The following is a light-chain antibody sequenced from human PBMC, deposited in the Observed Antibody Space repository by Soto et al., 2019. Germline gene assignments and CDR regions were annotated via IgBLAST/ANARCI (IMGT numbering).Light chain of an antibody. CDR2: KAS. Sequence: DIQMTQSPSTLSASVGDRVTITCRASQSISNWLAWYQQKPGKAPKLLIYKASSLESGVPSRFSGSGSGTGLTLTISSLQPDDLATYYCQQYDSYPWTLGQGTKV. V-gene: IGKV1-5*03. CDR1: QSISNW. J-gene: IGKJ1*01. CDR3: QQYDSYPWT.